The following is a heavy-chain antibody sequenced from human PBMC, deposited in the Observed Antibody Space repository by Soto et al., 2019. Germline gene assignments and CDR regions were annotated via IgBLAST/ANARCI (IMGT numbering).Heavy chain of an antibody. J-gene: IGHJ1*01. CDR1: GYSFTSYW. D-gene: IGHD3-22*01. Sequence: PGESLKISCKGPGYSFTSYWISWVRQMPGKGLEWMGRIDPSDSYTNYSPSFQGHVTISADKSISTAYLQWSSLKASDTAMYYCARHAPHYYDSSPQYFQHWGQGTLVTVSS. CDR3: ARHAPHYYDSSPQYFQH. CDR2: IDPSDSYT. V-gene: IGHV5-10-1*01.